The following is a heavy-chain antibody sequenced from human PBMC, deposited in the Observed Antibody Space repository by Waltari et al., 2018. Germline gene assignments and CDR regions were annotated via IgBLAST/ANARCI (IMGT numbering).Heavy chain of an antibody. D-gene: IGHD4-17*01. J-gene: IGHJ2*01. CDR2: IYHSGST. Sequence: GWIRQPPGKGLEWIGSIYHSGSTYSNPSLKSRVTISVDTSKTQFSLKLSSVTAADTAVYHCASGEGIYWYFDLWGRGTLVTVSS. CDR3: ASGEGIYWYFDL. V-gene: IGHV4-38-2*01.